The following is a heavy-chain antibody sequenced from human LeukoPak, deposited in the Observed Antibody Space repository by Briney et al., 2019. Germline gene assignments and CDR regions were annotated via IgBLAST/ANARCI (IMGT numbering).Heavy chain of an antibody. CDR1: GGSISSGSYY. J-gene: IGHJ4*02. V-gene: IGHV4-61*02. D-gene: IGHD4-11*01. CDR2: IYSNGSS. CDR3: ATSTKVVRPDSWDS. Sequence: SETLSLTCTVSGGSISSGSYYWSWIRQPAGKGLEWIGRIYSNGSSGYNPSLKSRVTMTIDTSKKEVSLKLTSVTAADTSIYFCATSTKVVRPDSWDSWGQGTLVSVSS.